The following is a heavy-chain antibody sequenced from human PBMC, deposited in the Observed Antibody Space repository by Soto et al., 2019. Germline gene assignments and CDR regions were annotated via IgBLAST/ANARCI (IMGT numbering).Heavy chain of an antibody. D-gene: IGHD2-21*02. CDR3: ARQRTSVVTQAYFDV. J-gene: IGHJ4*02. CDR1: GDSISSRSYY. V-gene: IGHV4-39*01. CDR2: IYYSGST. Sequence: SETLSLTSPLTGDSISSRSYYWGWVRQTPGKGLEWIGGIYYSGSTYNNPSLRSRVSMSIDTSKDQFSLKLKSVTAADTVLSFGARQRTSVVTQAYFDVWGPGSLVAVSS.